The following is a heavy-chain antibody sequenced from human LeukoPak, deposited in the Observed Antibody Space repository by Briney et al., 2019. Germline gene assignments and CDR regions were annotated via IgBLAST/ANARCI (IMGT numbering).Heavy chain of an antibody. CDR3: ARDLDSSGSGWHGY. CDR2: IYSGGST. Sequence: GGSLRLSCAASGFTVSRNHMSWVRQAPGKGLEWVSVIYSGGSTYYADSVKGRFTISRDNSKNTLYLQMNSLRAEDTAVYYCARDLDSSGSGWHGYWGQGTLVTVSS. J-gene: IGHJ4*02. D-gene: IGHD6-19*01. CDR1: GFTVSRNH. V-gene: IGHV3-66*01.